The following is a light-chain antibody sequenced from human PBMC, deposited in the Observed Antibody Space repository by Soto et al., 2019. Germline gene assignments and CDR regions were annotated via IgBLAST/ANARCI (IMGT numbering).Light chain of an antibody. J-gene: IGKJ1*01. CDR2: AAS. CDR1: ASISNY. CDR3: QETTCPPWR. V-gene: IGKV1-39*01. Sequence: IRTTQSPASLSAYVGDRDTITCRASASISNYLNWYQETPGKAPNLLIYAASSLQSGVPSRFSGSGSGTDFTLTISMHQAEDVISYWHQETTCPPWRFGQGSNVAIK.